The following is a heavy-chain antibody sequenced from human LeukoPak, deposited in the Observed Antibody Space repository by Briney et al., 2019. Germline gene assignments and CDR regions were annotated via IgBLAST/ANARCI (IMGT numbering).Heavy chain of an antibody. D-gene: IGHD1-26*01. CDR2: INTDGSST. CDR1: GFTLSSYW. CDR3: ARVIGWDEPFDI. Sequence: GGSLRLSCSASGFTLSSYWMHWVRQAPGKGLVWVSRINTDGSSTNYADSVKGRFTVSRGNAKNTLYLQMNSLRAGDTAVYYCARVIGWDEPFDIWGQGTMVTVSS. J-gene: IGHJ3*02. V-gene: IGHV3-74*01.